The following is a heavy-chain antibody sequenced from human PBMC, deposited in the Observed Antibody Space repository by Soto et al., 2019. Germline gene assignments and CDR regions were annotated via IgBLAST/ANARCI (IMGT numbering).Heavy chain of an antibody. J-gene: IGHJ5*02. CDR1: GGSISSDGYS. V-gene: IGHV4-30-2*01. CDR3: ARGLGYCSGGSCGWFDP. CDR2: IYHSGST. Sequence: QLQLQESGSGLVKPSQTLSHTCAVSGGSISSDGYSWSWIRQPPGKGLEWIGYIYHSGSTYYNPSLKSRVAISVDRSKNQFSLNLSSVTAADTAVYYCARGLGYCSGGSCGWFDPWGQGTLVTVSS. D-gene: IGHD2-15*01.